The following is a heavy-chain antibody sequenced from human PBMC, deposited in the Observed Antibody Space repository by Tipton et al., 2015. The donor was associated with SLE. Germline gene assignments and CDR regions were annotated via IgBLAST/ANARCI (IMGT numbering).Heavy chain of an antibody. J-gene: IGHJ1*01. V-gene: IGHV3-9*01. CDR3: AYGSGSFYGQSGLQF. CDR1: GFTFDDYA. Sequence: SLRLSCAASGFTFDDYAMHWVRQAPGKGLEWVSGISWHSGSVDYADSVKGRFTISRDNAKNSLYLQMNNLRAEDTALYYCAYGSGSFYGQSGLQFWGQGTLVTVSS. CDR2: ISWHSGSV. D-gene: IGHD3-10*01.